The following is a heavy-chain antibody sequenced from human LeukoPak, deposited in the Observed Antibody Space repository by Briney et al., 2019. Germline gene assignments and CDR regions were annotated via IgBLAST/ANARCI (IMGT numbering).Heavy chain of an antibody. Sequence: ASVKVSCKASGYTFTRYDISWVRQAPGQGLEWMGWIYSYNGNTNYAQKFQGRVTMTTDTSTSIAYMELRSLTSDDTAVYYCARLKNYGDYGYWGQGTLVTVSS. CDR2: IYSYNGNT. CDR1: GYTFTRYD. J-gene: IGHJ4*02. CDR3: ARLKNYGDYGY. D-gene: IGHD4-17*01. V-gene: IGHV1-18*01.